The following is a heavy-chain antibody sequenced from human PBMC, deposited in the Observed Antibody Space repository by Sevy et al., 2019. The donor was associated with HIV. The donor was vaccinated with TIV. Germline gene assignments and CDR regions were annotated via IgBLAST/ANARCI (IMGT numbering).Heavy chain of an antibody. J-gene: IGHJ5*02. D-gene: IGHD2-8*01. V-gene: IGHV4-59*12. Sequence: SETLSLTCTVSGGSISSYYWSWIRQPPGKGLEWIGYIYYSGSTNYNPSLKSRVTISVDTSKNQFSLKLSSVTAADTAVYYSARRMVYALNWFDPWGQGTLVTVSS. CDR3: ARRMVYALNWFDP. CDR2: IYYSGST. CDR1: GGSISSYY.